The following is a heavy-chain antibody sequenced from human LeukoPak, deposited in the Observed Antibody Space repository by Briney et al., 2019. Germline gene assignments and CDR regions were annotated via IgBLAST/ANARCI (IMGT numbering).Heavy chain of an antibody. Sequence: ASVKVSCKASGYTFTTYDITWVRQATGQGLEWMGWMNPNSGDTAYAQKFQGRVTMTRNTSISTAYMELSSLRSEDTAVYYCARGRRIAAAGTFPYWGQGTLVTVSS. V-gene: IGHV1-8*01. CDR3: ARGRRIAAAGTFPY. J-gene: IGHJ4*02. D-gene: IGHD6-13*01. CDR1: GYTFTTYD. CDR2: MNPNSGDT.